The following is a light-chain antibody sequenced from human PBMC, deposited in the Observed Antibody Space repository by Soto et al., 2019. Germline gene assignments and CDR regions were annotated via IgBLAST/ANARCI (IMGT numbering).Light chain of an antibody. CDR3: HQYHNFPRT. CDR1: QSINSD. Sequence: DMQISQDPSCLVASVGDGVAITCRASQSINSDLNWYQQKPGKAPKLLIYKASTLKSGVPSRFSGSGSGTEFTLTVSNLQPYCFATYQCHQYHNFPRTSGQGTKVDIK. CDR2: KAS. V-gene: IGKV1-5*03. J-gene: IGKJ1*01.